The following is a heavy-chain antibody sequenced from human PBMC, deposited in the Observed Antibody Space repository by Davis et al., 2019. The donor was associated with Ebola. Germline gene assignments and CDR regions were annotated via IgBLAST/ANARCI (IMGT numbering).Heavy chain of an antibody. CDR3: ARDIFRTGADVGPPYYMAV. V-gene: IGHV3-21*01. CDR2: ISFSGTDI. J-gene: IGHJ6*03. CDR1: GFDLTTYS. Sequence: PGGSLRLSCDVSGFDLTTYSMNWVRQAPGKGLEWVASISFSGTDIYYADSLEGRFTISRDNAKNSLFLQMDSLRAEDTAVYYCARDIFRTGADVGPPYYMAVWGKGTTVIVSS. D-gene: IGHD1-26*01.